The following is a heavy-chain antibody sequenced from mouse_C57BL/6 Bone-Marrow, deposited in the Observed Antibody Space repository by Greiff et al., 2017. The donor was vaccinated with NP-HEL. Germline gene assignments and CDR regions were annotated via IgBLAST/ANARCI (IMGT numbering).Heavy chain of an antibody. Sequence: VQLKESGPELVKPGASVKISCKASGYSFTDYNMNWVKQSNGKSLEWIGVINPNYGTTSYNQKFKGKATLTVDQSSSTAYMQLNSLTSEDSAVYYCARYYYSNNWYFDVWGTGTTVTVSS. V-gene: IGHV1-39*01. CDR3: ARYYYSNNWYFDV. J-gene: IGHJ1*03. CDR2: INPNYGTT. D-gene: IGHD2-5*01. CDR1: GYSFTDYN.